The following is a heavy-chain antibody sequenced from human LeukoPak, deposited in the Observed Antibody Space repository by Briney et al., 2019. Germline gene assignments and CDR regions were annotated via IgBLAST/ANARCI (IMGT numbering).Heavy chain of an antibody. J-gene: IGHJ6*02. CDR3: ARAVAVAGMVLPYYYYGMDV. CDR2: INHSGST. CDR1: GGSFSGYY. V-gene: IGHV4-34*01. Sequence: SETLSLTCAVYGGSFSGYYWSLIRQPSGKGLEWIGEINHSGSTNYNPSLKSRVTISVDTSKNQFSLKLSSVTAADTAVYYCARAVAVAGMVLPYYYYGMDVWGQGTTVTVSS. D-gene: IGHD6-19*01.